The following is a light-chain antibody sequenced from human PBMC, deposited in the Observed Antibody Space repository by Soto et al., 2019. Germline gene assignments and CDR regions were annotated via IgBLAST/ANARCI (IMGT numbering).Light chain of an antibody. V-gene: IGKV3-20*01. Sequence: ELVLTQSPGTLSLSPGERATLSCRASESVRNNSLAWYQQQPGQAPRLLIFGASSRATGIPDRFTGSGSGADFSLTISSLEPEDSAVYFCHHSGYGADTFGQGTKLEMK. CDR1: ESVRNNS. CDR2: GAS. J-gene: IGKJ2*01. CDR3: HHSGYGADT.